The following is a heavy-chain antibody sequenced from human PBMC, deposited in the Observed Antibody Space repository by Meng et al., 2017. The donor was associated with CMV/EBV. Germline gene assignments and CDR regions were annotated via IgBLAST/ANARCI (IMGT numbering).Heavy chain of an antibody. V-gene: IGHV5-10-1*01. CDR2: IDPSDSYT. J-gene: IGHJ4*02. CDR1: GYSFTSDW. CDR3: AGTYYYDSSGYNH. Sequence: KGSGYSFTSDWISWVRQMPGKGLEWMGRIDPSDSYTNYSPSFQGHVTISADKSISTAYLQWSSLKASDTAMYYCAGTYYYDSSGYNHWGQGTLVTVSS. D-gene: IGHD3-22*01.